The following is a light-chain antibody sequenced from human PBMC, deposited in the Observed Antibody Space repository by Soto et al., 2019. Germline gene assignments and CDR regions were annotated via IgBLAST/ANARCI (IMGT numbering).Light chain of an antibody. J-gene: IGLJ2*01. CDR2: NVS. Sequence: QSALTQPASVSGSPGQSITISCTGTSSDVGGYNYVSWYQQHPGNAPKLIISNVSIRPSGVSNRFSGSKSGNTASLTISGLQAEDEADYYCRSYTGISIVVFGGGTKLTVL. CDR3: RSYTGISIVV. V-gene: IGLV2-14*03. CDR1: SSDVGGYNY.